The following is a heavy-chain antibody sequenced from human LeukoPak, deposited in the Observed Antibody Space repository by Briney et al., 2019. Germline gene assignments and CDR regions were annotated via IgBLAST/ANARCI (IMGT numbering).Heavy chain of an antibody. CDR2: ISSSGSTI. Sequence: GGSLRLSCAASGFTFSDYYMSWIRQAPGKGLEWVSYISSSGSTIYYADSVKGRFTISRDNAKNSLYLQMNSLRVEDTAVYYCASRVTSPYYFDYWGQGTLVTVSS. CDR1: GFTFSDYY. J-gene: IGHJ4*02. CDR3: ASRVTSPYYFDY. D-gene: IGHD1-14*01. V-gene: IGHV3-11*01.